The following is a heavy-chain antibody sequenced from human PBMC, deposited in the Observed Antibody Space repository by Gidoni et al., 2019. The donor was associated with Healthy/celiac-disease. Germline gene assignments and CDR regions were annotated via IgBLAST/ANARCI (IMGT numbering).Heavy chain of an antibody. CDR1: GGSRSSYY. CDR2: IYTSGST. CDR3: ASEYSSSWLNWFDP. J-gene: IGHJ5*02. Sequence: QVQLQESGPGLVKPSETLSLTCTVSGGSRSSYYWSWIRQPAGKGLEWIGRIYTSGSTNYNPSLKSRVTMSVDTSKNQFSLKLSSVTAADTAVYYCASEYSSSWLNWFDPWGQGTLVTVSS. V-gene: IGHV4-4*07. D-gene: IGHD6-13*01.